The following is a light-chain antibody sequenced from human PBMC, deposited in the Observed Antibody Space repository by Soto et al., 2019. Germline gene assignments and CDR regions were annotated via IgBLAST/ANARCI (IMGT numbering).Light chain of an antibody. Sequence: DIPMTQSPSSLSASVGDRVTITCRASQGISNYLAWYQQKPGKVPKLMIYAASTLQSGVPSRFSGSGSGTDFTLTISSLQPEDVATYYCQNYNSALRITFGPGTKVDI. V-gene: IGKV1-27*01. CDR1: QGISNY. J-gene: IGKJ3*01. CDR2: AAS. CDR3: QNYNSALRIT.